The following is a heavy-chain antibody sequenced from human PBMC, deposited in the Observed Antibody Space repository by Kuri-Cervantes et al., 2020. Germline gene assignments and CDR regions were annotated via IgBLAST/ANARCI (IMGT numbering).Heavy chain of an antibody. Sequence: SETLSLTCAVSGYSISSGYYWGWIRQPPGEGLEWIGSIYHSGSTYYNPSLKSRVTISVDTSKNQFSLKLSSVTAADTAVYYCARAPYQLLSPGHDAFDIWGQGTMVTVSS. CDR1: GYSISSGYY. V-gene: IGHV4-38-2*01. CDR3: ARAPYQLLSPGHDAFDI. D-gene: IGHD2-2*01. J-gene: IGHJ3*02. CDR2: IYHSGST.